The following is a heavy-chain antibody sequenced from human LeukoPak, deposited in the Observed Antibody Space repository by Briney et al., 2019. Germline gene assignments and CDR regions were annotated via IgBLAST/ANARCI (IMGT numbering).Heavy chain of an antibody. V-gene: IGHV3-64D*06. J-gene: IGHJ4*02. CDR2: IRSNGGST. CDR3: VPYYYDSSGCPDF. D-gene: IGHD3-22*01. Sequence: PGGSLRLSCSASGFTFSSYSMHWVRQAPGNGLEYVSAIRSNGGSTYYADSVRGRFTISRDNSKNTLYLQMSSLRVEDTAVYYCVPYYYDSSGCPDFWGQGTLVTVSS. CDR1: GFTFSSYS.